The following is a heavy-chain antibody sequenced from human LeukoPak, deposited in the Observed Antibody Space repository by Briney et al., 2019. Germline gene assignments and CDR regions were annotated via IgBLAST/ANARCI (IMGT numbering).Heavy chain of an antibody. CDR3: AREKYQPYFYGMDV. Sequence: PSETLSLTCTVSGGSISTYYWSWIRQPPGKGLEWIGYIYYSGSTNYNPSLKSRVTISVDTSNNQFSLKLSSVTAADTAVYYCAREKYQPYFYGMDVWGQGTTVTVSS. CDR2: IYYSGST. D-gene: IGHD2-2*01. V-gene: IGHV4-59*01. J-gene: IGHJ6*02. CDR1: GGSISTYY.